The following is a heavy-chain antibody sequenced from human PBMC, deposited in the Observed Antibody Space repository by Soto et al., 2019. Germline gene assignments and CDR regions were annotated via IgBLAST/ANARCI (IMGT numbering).Heavy chain of an antibody. V-gene: IGHV1-18*01. CDR1: GYTFTSYG. CDR3: ARDGYSSGWYVY. J-gene: IGHJ4*02. Sequence: ASVKVSCKASGYTFTSYGISWVRQAPGQGLEWMGWISAYNVNTNYAQKLQGRVTMTTDTSASTAYMELRSLTSDDTAVYYCARDGYSSGWYVYWGQGTLVTVSS. CDR2: ISAYNVNT. D-gene: IGHD6-19*01.